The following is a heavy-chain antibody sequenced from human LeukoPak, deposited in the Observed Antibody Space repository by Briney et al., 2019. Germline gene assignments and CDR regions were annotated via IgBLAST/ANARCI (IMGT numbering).Heavy chain of an antibody. Sequence: SETLSLTCAVSGGSISSSNWWSWVRQPPGKGLEWIGEIYHSGSTNYNPSLKSRVTISVDKSKNQSSLKLSSVTAADTAVYYCARVRFLEWLSLDFDYWGQGTLVTVSS. J-gene: IGHJ4*02. D-gene: IGHD3-3*01. V-gene: IGHV4-4*02. CDR2: IYHSGST. CDR3: ARVRFLEWLSLDFDY. CDR1: GGSISSSNW.